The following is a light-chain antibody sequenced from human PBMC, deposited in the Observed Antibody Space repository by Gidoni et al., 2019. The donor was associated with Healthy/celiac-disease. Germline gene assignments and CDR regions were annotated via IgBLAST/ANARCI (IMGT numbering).Light chain of an antibody. V-gene: IGKV3-11*01. CDR3: QQRSNWLIT. J-gene: IGKJ5*01. Sequence: EIVLTQSPATLSLSPGERATLSCRASQSVSSYLAWYQQKPGQAPRLLIYDASNRATGIPARFSGSGSGTDFNLTISSLEPEDFAVYYCQQRSNWLITFXQXTRLEIK. CDR1: QSVSSY. CDR2: DAS.